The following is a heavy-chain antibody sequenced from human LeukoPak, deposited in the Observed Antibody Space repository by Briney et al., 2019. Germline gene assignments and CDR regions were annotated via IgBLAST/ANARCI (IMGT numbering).Heavy chain of an antibody. CDR1: GFTFSSYG. Sequence: GGSLRLSCAASGFTFSSYGMHWVRQAPGKGLEWVAVIWYDGSNKYYADSVKGRFTISRDNSKNTLYLQMNSLRAEDTAVYYCAKGLDWCCSGGSCYNIDYWGQGTLVTVSS. CDR3: AKGLDWCCSGGSCYNIDY. V-gene: IGHV3-33*06. D-gene: IGHD2-15*01. J-gene: IGHJ4*02. CDR2: IWYDGSNK.